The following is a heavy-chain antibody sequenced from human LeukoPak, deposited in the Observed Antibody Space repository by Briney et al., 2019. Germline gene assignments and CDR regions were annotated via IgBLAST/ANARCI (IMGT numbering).Heavy chain of an antibody. Sequence: SVKVSCKASGGTFSSYAISWVRQAPGQGLEWMGRIIPIFGTANYAQKFQGRVTITTDESTSTAYMELSSLRSEDMAVYYCARQFYGSGSFSEYFQHWGQGTLVTVSS. D-gene: IGHD3-10*01. CDR2: IIPIFGTA. CDR3: ARQFYGSGSFSEYFQH. V-gene: IGHV1-69*05. J-gene: IGHJ1*01. CDR1: GGTFSSYA.